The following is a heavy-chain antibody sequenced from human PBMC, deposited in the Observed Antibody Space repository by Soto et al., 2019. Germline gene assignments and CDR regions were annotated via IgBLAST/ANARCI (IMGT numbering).Heavy chain of an antibody. CDR3: ARDSGGYDFWSGYYSYYGMDV. CDR2: IYYSGST. V-gene: IGHV4-39*02. D-gene: IGHD3-3*01. CDR1: GCSISSSSYY. Sequence: SETLSLTCTVSGCSISSSSYYWGWFRPPPGKGLEWIGSIYYSGSTYYNPSLKSRVTISVDTSKNHFSLKLSSVTAADTAVYYCARDSGGYDFWSGYYSYYGMDVWGQGTTVTVSS. J-gene: IGHJ6*02.